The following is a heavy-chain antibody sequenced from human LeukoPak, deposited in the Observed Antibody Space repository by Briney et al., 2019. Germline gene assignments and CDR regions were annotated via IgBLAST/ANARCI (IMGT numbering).Heavy chain of an antibody. CDR1: GFTFSSYA. CDR2: ISGSGGST. V-gene: IGHV3-23*01. CDR3: AKGPVAETYYDILTGYYRTEYFQH. Sequence: PGGSLRLSCAASGFTFSSYAMSWVRQAPGKGLEWVSAISGSGGSTYSAASVKGRLTISRDNSKNTLYLQMNSLRAEDTAVYYCAKGPVAETYYDILTGYYRTEYFQHWGQGTLVTVSS. J-gene: IGHJ1*01. D-gene: IGHD3-9*01.